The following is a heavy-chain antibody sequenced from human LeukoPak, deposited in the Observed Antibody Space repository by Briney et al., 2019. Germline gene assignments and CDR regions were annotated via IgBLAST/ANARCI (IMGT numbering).Heavy chain of an antibody. V-gene: IGHV3-21*01. CDR3: ARYSGDYEADY. J-gene: IGHJ4*02. D-gene: IGHD4-17*01. CDR1: GFTFSSYS. CDR2: ISSSLYI. Sequence: PGGSLRLSCAASGFTFSSYSMNWVRQAPGKGLEWVSSISSSLYIYYADSVKGRFTISRDNAKNSLYLQMNSLRAEDTAVYYCARYSGDYEADYWGQGTLVTVSS.